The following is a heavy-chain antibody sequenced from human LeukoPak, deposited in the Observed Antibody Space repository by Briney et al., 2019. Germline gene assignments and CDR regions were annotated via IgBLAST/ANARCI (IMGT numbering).Heavy chain of an antibody. D-gene: IGHD1-26*01. CDR1: GGSFSGYY. CDR3: ARVGPVGATPFDP. J-gene: IGHJ5*02. Sequence: PSETLSLTCAVYGGSFSGYYWSWIRQPPGKGLEWIGEINHSGSTNYNPSLKSRVTISVDKSKNQFSLKLSSVTAADTAVYYCARVGPVGATPFDPWGQGTLVTVSS. V-gene: IGHV4-34*01. CDR2: INHSGST.